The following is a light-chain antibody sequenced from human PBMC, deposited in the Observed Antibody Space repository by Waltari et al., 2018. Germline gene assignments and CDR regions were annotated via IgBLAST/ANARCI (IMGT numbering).Light chain of an antibody. CDR2: GST. Sequence: DIQLTQSPSSLSASVGDSVTITCRASQGISYYVAWFQLKPGRAPKPLIFGSTTLMTAVPSRFRGSGAGTYFTRNISDLQPVDFASYSCHQYNSSPPNFGGGTNV. CDR3: HQYNSSPPN. CDR1: QGISYY. V-gene: IGKV1-16*01. J-gene: IGKJ4*01.